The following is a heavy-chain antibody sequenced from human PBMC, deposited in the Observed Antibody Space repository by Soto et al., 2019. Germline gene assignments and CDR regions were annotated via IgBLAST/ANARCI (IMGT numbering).Heavy chain of an antibody. J-gene: IGHJ4*02. Sequence: QVQLVQSGAEVRKPGSSVKVSCKASGDTFSTNTISWVRQAPGQGLEWMGRIIPILGIPIHAQQFQGRVTFTADKSTSTAYMELSGLRSEDMAVYYCASDRTDLLTGFVSVGLDFWGQGILVIVSS. CDR2: IIPILGIP. CDR3: ASDRTDLLTGFVSVGLDF. D-gene: IGHD3-9*01. V-gene: IGHV1-69*02. CDR1: GDTFSTNT.